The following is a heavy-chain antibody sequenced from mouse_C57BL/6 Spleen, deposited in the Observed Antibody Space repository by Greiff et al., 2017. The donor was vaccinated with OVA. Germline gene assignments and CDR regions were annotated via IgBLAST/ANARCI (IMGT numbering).Heavy chain of an antibody. V-gene: IGHV7-3*01. J-gene: IGHJ3*01. CDR1: GFTFTDYY. Sequence: EVQVVESGGGLVQPGGSLSLSCAASGFTFTDYYMSWVRQPPGKALEWLGYISNRANGYNTAYRATLKSRFTIYRENSQSIRYLQMNALRAEDNATNYCARTDYYGKSRRAYWGQGTLVTVSA. CDR2: ISNRANGYNT. D-gene: IGHD1-2*01. CDR3: ARTDYYGKSRRAY.